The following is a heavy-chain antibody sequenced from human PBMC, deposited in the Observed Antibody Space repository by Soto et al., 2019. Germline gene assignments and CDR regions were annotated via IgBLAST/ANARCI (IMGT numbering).Heavy chain of an antibody. CDR1: GYSFTSYW. D-gene: IGHD2-15*01. CDR2: IYPGDSDT. V-gene: IGHV5-51*01. CDR3: ARRLAATPIVVKDAFDI. Sequence: GESLKISCKGSGYSFTSYWIGWVRQMPGKGLEWMGIIYPGDSDTRYSPPFQGQVTFSAAKSISTAYLQWSSLKASDTAMYYCARRLAATPIVVKDAFDIWGQGTMVTVSS. J-gene: IGHJ3*02.